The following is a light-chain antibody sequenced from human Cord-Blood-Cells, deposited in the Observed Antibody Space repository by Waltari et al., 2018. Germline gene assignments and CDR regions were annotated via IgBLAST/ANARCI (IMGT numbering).Light chain of an antibody. CDR1: RGDVSGSNA. V-gene: IGLV2-14*01. CDR2: DVS. Sequence: QSALTQPASVPRSPGQSITISCTGTRGDVSGSNALSWYQQHPGKAPKLMIYDVSNRPSGVSNRFSGSKSGNTASLTISGLQAEDEADYYCSSYTSSSTRVFGTGTKVTVL. CDR3: SSYTSSSTRV. J-gene: IGLJ1*01.